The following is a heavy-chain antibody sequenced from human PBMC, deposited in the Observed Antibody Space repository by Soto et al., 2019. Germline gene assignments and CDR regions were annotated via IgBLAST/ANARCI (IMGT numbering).Heavy chain of an antibody. J-gene: IGHJ1*01. CDR1: GFTFRSYV. D-gene: IGHD3-16*01. CDR2: TSYDGSDK. CDR3: ARWGTTGGLDV. V-gene: IGHV3-30*19. Sequence: QVQLVESGGGVVQPGTSLRVSCVGSGFTFRSYVIHWVRQAPGKGLEWVALTSYDGSDKYYGDSVRGRFTISRDNSRNTVDLQMDNLRLEDTAVYYCARWGTTGGLDVWGQGTLVSVSS.